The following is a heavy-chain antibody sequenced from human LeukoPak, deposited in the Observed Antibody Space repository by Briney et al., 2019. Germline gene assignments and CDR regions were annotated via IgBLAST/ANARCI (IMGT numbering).Heavy chain of an antibody. CDR1: GYTFINHW. V-gene: IGHV1-46*01. J-gene: IGHJ5*02. D-gene: IGHD1-26*01. CDR3: ARDNSVGDIAWWFDP. Sequence: RASVKVSCKASGYTFINHWLHWVRQAPGQGLEWVGLINRTGTATLYAQKFQGRITLTRDMSATTDYMELSSLTSEDTAVYYCARDNSVGDIAWWFDPWGQGTLVTVSS. CDR2: INRTGTAT.